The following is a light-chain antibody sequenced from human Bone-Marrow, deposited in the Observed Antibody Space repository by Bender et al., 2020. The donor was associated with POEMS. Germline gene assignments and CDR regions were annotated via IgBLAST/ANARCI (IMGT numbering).Light chain of an antibody. CDR1: KVGDEF. V-gene: IGLV3-1*01. Sequence: SYELTQPPSVSVSPGQTATIACSGHKVGDEFGCWYQQKAGQSPVLVIYQNNRRPSGFPERFSGSKSGNTATLTISETQAMDEADYYCQAWHNSTYVFGTGTKVSVL. J-gene: IGLJ1*01. CDR2: QNN. CDR3: QAWHNSTYV.